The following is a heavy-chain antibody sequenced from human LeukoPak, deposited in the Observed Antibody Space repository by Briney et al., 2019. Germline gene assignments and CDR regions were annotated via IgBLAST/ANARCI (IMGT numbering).Heavy chain of an antibody. J-gene: IGHJ2*01. CDR2: IYTSGST. CDR1: GGSISSSSYY. V-gene: IGHV4-39*07. D-gene: IGHD3-22*01. CDR3: AREREYYYDSSGYYGYFDL. Sequence: SETLSLTCTVSGGSISSSSYYWGWIRQPPGKGLEWIGRIYTSGSTNYNPSLKSRVTISVDTSKNQFSLKLSSVTAADTAVYYCAREREYYYDSSGYYGYFDLWGRGTLVTVSS.